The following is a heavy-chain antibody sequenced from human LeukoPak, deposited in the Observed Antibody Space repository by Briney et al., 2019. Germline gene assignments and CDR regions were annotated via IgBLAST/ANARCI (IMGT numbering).Heavy chain of an antibody. CDR3: AREGDYGDWDYYYGMDV. V-gene: IGHV3-33*01. CDR2: IWYDRGNK. CDR1: GFTFSSYG. Sequence: GWSLRLSCAASGFTFSSYGMHWVRQAPGKGLGWVAVIWYDRGNKYYADSVKGRFTISRDNSMNTLYLQMNSLRAEDTAVYYCAREGDYGDWDYYYGMDVWGQGTTVTVSS. D-gene: IGHD4-17*01. J-gene: IGHJ6*02.